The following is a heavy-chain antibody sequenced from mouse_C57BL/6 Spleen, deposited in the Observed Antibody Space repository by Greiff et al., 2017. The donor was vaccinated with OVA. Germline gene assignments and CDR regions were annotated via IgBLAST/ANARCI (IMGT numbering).Heavy chain of an antibody. D-gene: IGHD2-10*02. J-gene: IGHJ4*01. CDR2: ISSGSSTI. CDR3: ARSEGMVTTWKRYAMDY. V-gene: IGHV5-17*01. CDR1: GFTFSDYG. Sequence: EVQGVESGGGLVKPGGSLKLSCAASGFTFSDYGMHWVRQAPEKGLEWVAYISSGSSTIYYADTVKGRFTISRDNAKDTLFLQMTSLRSEDTAMYYCARSEGMVTTWKRYAMDYWGQGTSVTVSS.